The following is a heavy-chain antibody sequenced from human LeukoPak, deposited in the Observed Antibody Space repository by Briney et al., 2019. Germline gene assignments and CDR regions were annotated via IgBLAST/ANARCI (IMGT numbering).Heavy chain of an antibody. J-gene: IGHJ4*02. CDR3: ARDMYSYNLDAEY. V-gene: IGHV4-59*12. Sequence: ASETLSLTCTVSGDSMSSYYWSWIRQPPGKGLEWIAYISYSGSTKYNPSLQNRVTISIDTSKDQFSLKLSTVTAADTAVYYCARDMYSYNLDAEYWGQGTLVTVSS. CDR2: ISYSGST. D-gene: IGHD5-18*01. CDR1: GDSMSSYY.